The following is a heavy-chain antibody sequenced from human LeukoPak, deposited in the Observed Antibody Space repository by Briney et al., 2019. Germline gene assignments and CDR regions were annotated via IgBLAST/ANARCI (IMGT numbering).Heavy chain of an antibody. Sequence: PGGSLRLSCAASGFTFSNAWMSWVRQAPGKGLEWVAFIRYDGSNKYYADSVKGRFTISRDNSKNTLYLQMNSLRAEDTAVYYCAKDWSSGYYYVLDYWGQGTLVTVSS. CDR2: IRYDGSNK. J-gene: IGHJ4*02. CDR3: AKDWSSGYYYVLDY. CDR1: GFTFSNAW. V-gene: IGHV3-30*02. D-gene: IGHD3-22*01.